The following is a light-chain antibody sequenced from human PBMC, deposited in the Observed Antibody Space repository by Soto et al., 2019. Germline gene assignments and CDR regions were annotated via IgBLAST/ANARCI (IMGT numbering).Light chain of an antibody. CDR1: QDIGIY. CDR3: QQLSSYHVT. V-gene: IGKV1-9*01. Sequence: IQLTKSQSSLSASVVDRVTITCRASQDIGIYLAWYQQKPGKAPNLLIYAASSLQRGVPSRFSGSGSGTDFTLTIRSLQPEDFATYHCQQLSSYHVTCGQGTTVDLK. CDR2: AAS. J-gene: IGKJ1*01.